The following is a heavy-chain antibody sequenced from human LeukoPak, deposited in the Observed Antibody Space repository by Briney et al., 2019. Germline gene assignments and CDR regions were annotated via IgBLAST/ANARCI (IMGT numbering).Heavy chain of an antibody. J-gene: IGHJ4*02. CDR2: IGTAGDT. CDR3: ARGSHTGYFDY. CDR1: GFTFSSYD. Sequence: PGGSLRLSCAASGFTFSSYDMHWVRQATGKGLERVSGIGTAGDTNYPGSVKGRFTISRENAKNSLYPQMNSLRAGDTAVYYCARGSHTGYFDYWGQGTLVTVSS. V-gene: IGHV3-13*01. D-gene: IGHD3-22*01.